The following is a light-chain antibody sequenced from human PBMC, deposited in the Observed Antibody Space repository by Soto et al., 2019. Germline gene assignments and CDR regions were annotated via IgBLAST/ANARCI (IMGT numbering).Light chain of an antibody. Sequence: PGESATLSCRASERVSTNLAWYQQTPGQAPRLLIYSASRRPTDIPVRFSGSGSGAEFTLTISSLQSEDFAIYYCQRYNNLPPTFGQGTKLEVK. CDR1: ERVSTN. CDR3: QRYNNLPPT. V-gene: IGKV3-15*01. J-gene: IGKJ1*01. CDR2: SAS.